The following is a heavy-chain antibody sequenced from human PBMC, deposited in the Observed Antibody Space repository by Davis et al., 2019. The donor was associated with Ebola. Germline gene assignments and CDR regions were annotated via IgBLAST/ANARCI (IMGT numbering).Heavy chain of an antibody. CDR1: GGSISSSSYY. D-gene: IGHD4-17*01. CDR2: IYYSGST. V-gene: IGHV4-39*01. CDR3: ARQPTDYGDYLSYDY. J-gene: IGHJ4*02. Sequence: SETLSLTCTVPGGSISSSSYYWGWIRQPPGKGLEWIGSIYYSGSTYYNPSLKSRVTISVDTSKNQFSLKLSSVTAADTAVYYCARQPTDYGDYLSYDYWGQGTLVTVSS.